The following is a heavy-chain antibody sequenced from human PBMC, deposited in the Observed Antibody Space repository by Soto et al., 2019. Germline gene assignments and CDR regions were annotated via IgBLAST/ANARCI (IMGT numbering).Heavy chain of an antibody. V-gene: IGHV5-51*01. Sequence: PGESLKISCKGSGYSFTSYWIGWVRQMPGKGLEWMGIIYPGDSDTRYSPSFQGQVTISADKSISTSYLQWSSLKASDTAMYYCARQRRWLQSPGAYDAFDIWGQGTMVTASS. J-gene: IGHJ3*02. CDR1: GYSFTSYW. D-gene: IGHD5-12*01. CDR2: IYPGDSDT. CDR3: ARQRRWLQSPGAYDAFDI.